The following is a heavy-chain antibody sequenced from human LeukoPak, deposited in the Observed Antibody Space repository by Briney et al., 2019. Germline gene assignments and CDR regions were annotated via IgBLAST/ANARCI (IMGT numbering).Heavy chain of an antibody. CDR1: GGSISSGDYY. CDR2: IYYSGST. Sequence: SETLSLTCTVSGGSISSGDYYWSWIRQPPGKGLEWIGYIYYSGSTYYNPSLKSRVTISVDTSKNQFTLKLSSVTAADTAVYYCARANATYYGSGSLDAFDIWGQGTMVTVSS. V-gene: IGHV4-30-4*08. J-gene: IGHJ3*02. D-gene: IGHD3-10*01. CDR3: ARANATYYGSGSLDAFDI.